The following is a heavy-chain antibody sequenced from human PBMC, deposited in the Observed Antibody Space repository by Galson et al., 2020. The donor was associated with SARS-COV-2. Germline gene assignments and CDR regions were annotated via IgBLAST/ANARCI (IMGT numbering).Heavy chain of an antibody. D-gene: IGHD3-10*01. Sequence: ASETLSLTCTVSGGSISPFYWSWIRQPPGKGLEWIGHIYYSGSTHYNPSLKSRLTTSMDRSKNQFSLKQSSVTAADTTVYYCARFRGGFDMWGQGTMVSVSS. CDR2: IYYSGST. CDR1: GGSISPFY. J-gene: IGHJ3*02. CDR3: ARFRGGFDM. V-gene: IGHV4-59*08.